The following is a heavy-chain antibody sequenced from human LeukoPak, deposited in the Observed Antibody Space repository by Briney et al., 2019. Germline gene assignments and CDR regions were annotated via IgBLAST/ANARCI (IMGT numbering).Heavy chain of an antibody. J-gene: IGHJ5*02. V-gene: IGHV4-34*01. CDR3: ARQGPYYYDSGNSRKGDYNWFDP. CDR1: GGSFSGCY. D-gene: IGHD3-10*01. Sequence: SETLSLTCAVYGGSFSGCYWSWIRQPPGKGLEWIGEINHSGSTNYNPSLKSRVTISVDTSKNQFSLKLSSVTAADTAVYYCARQGPYYYDSGNSRKGDYNWFDPWGQGTLVTVSS. CDR2: INHSGST.